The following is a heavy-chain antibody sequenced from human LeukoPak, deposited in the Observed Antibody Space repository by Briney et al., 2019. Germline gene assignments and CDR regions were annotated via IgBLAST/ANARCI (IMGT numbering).Heavy chain of an antibody. J-gene: IGHJ4*02. Sequence: PSETLSLTCTVSGGSISSYYWSWIRQPPGKGLEWIGYIYYSGSTNYNPSLKSRVTISVDTSKNQFSLKLSSVTAADTAVYYCARGADGSGYYTPLDYWGQGTLVTVSS. V-gene: IGHV4-59*01. CDR2: IYYSGST. CDR1: GGSISSYY. CDR3: ARGADGSGYYTPLDY. D-gene: IGHD3-3*01.